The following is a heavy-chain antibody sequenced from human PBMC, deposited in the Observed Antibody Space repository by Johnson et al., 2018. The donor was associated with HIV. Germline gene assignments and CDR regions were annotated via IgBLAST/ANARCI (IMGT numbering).Heavy chain of an antibody. CDR2: ISYDGSNK. Sequence: VESGGGVVQPGRSLSLSCAASGFTFSSYAMHWVRQAPGKGLEWVAVISYDGSNKYYADSVTGRFTISRYTSKNTLYLQMNSLRAGDTAVYYCARGSGSYGDAFDIWGQGTMVTVSS. V-gene: IGHV3-30-3*01. CDR3: ARGSGSYGDAFDI. CDR1: GFTFSSYA. D-gene: IGHD1-26*01. J-gene: IGHJ3*02.